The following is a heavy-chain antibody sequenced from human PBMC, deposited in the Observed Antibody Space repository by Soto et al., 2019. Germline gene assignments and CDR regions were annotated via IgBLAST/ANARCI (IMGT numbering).Heavy chain of an antibody. Sequence: QVQLQQWGAGLLKPSETLSLTCAVYGGSFSGYYWSWIRQPPGKGLEWIGEINHSGSTNYNPSLKRRVNISVDTSKNQFSLKLSSVTAADTAVYYCARGQAAYRTYDYWGQGTLVTVSS. CDR3: ARGQAAYRTYDY. D-gene: IGHD2-15*01. CDR1: GGSFSGYY. CDR2: INHSGST. J-gene: IGHJ4*02. V-gene: IGHV4-34*01.